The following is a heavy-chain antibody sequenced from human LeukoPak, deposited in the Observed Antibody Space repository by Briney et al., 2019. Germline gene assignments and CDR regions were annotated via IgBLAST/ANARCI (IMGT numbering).Heavy chain of an antibody. J-gene: IGHJ5*02. CDR1: GGSISSSSYY. V-gene: IGHV4-39*01. CDR3: ARVQLPRFDP. D-gene: IGHD2-2*01. CDR2: IYYSGST. Sequence: SETLSLTCTVSGGSISSSSYYWGWIRQPPGKGLEWLGSIYYSGSTYYNPSLKSRVTISVDTSKNQFSLKLSSVTAADTAVYYCARVQLPRFDPWGQGTLVTVSS.